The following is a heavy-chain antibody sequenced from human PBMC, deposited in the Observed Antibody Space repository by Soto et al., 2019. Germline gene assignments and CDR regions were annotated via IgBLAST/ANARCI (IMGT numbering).Heavy chain of an antibody. CDR3: ARDLYSSSWYRGRSDAFDI. CDR1: GFTFSSYA. CDR2: ISYDGSNK. D-gene: IGHD6-13*01. J-gene: IGHJ3*02. V-gene: IGHV3-30-3*01. Sequence: PGGSLRLSCAASGFTFSSYAMDWVRQAPGKGLEWVAVISYDGSNKYYADSVKGRFTISRDNSKNTLYLQMNSLRAEDTAVYYCARDLYSSSWYRGRSDAFDIWGQGTMVTVSS.